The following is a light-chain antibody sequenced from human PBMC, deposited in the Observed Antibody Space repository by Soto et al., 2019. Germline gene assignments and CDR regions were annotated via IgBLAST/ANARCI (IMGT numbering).Light chain of an antibody. J-gene: IGKJ1*01. V-gene: IGKV2-28*01. CDR1: QSLLHSNGYNY. Sequence: DIVMTQSPLSLPVTPGEPASISCRSSQSLLHSNGYNYLDWYLQKPGQSPRLLIYLGSNRASGVPDRFSGSGSGTDFTLKISRVEAEDAGVYYCMQPLQSWTFGQWLKV. CDR3: MQPLQSWT. CDR2: LGS.